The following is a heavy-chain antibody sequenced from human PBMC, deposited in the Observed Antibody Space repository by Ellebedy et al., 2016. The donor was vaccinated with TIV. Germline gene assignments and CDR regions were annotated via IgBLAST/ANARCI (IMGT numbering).Heavy chain of an antibody. V-gene: IGHV3-33*01. D-gene: IGHD5-12*01. CDR3: VREVAEGQGDMDV. J-gene: IGHJ6*02. Sequence: GESLKISCAASGFTFSQYHMHWVRQAPGKGLEWAALLWFNGKLKYYTDSVKGRFTLSRDNSRSRLFLQMNNLRADDTGVYYCVREVAEGQGDMDVWGQGTTVVVSS. CDR1: GFTFSQYH. CDR2: LWFNGKLK.